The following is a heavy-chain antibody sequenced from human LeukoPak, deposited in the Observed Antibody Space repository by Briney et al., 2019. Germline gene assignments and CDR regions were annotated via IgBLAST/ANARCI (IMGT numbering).Heavy chain of an antibody. D-gene: IGHD4-23*01. CDR3: AAQTGGNFPWFDP. CDR1: GGSIRSYY. V-gene: IGHV4-59*05. Sequence: SETLSLTCTVSGGSIRSYYWSWIRQPPGKGLEWIGSIYYSGSTYYNPSLKSRVTISVDTSKNQFSLKLSSVTAADTAVYYCAAQTGGNFPWFDPWGQGTLVTVSS. J-gene: IGHJ5*02. CDR2: IYYSGST.